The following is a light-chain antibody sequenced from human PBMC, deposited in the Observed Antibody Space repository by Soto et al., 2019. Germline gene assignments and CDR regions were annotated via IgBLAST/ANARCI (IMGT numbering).Light chain of an antibody. CDR2: DPS. CDR3: QQRSNWPLT. J-gene: IGKJ4*01. V-gene: IGKV3-11*01. Sequence: EIVLTHYPATLSLSPGERASLSCRASQSIDGYSAWYQQKPGQPPRHLFYDPSTRATGIPARFSAFGSGTDFTLTISALEPEGLAVYYCQQRSNWPLTFGGGTKVEMK. CDR1: QSIDGY.